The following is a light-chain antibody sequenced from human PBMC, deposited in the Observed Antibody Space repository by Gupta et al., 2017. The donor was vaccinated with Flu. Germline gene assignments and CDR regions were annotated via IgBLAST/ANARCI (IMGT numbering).Light chain of an antibody. CDR3: SAYGATCL. J-gene: IGLJ2*01. Sequence: QSVANSCPVTTSDSGTYHYVTRHQQHPSNLPNLMIDDSRSRPSAVPHGFSGSTSGTTASLTIAGGQGEDEDDYYCSAYGATCLFGGGTKLTVL. CDR2: DSR. V-gene: IGLV2-11*03. CDR1: TSDSGTYHY.